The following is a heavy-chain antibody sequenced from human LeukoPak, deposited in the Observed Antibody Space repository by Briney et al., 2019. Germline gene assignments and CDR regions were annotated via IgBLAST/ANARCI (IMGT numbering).Heavy chain of an antibody. V-gene: IGHV3-21*01. CDR2: ISGTSTYI. CDR3: AKDIVTGVPDY. D-gene: IGHD2/OR15-2a*01. J-gene: IGHJ4*02. CDR1: GFTFDKYF. Sequence: GGSLRLSCATSGFTFDKYFIHWVRQAPGKGLDWVSSISGTSTYIDYADSVKGRFTISRDNAKNSLYLQMNSLRAEDTAVYYCAKDIVTGVPDYWGQGTLVTVSS.